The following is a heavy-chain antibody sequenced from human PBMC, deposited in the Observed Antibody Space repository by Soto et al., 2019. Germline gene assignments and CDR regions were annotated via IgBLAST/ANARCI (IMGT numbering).Heavy chain of an antibody. CDR2: IIPILGIA. V-gene: IGHV1-69*02. J-gene: IGHJ4*02. CDR3: ARGHQYCSGGSCYSDY. D-gene: IGHD2-15*01. Sequence: QVQLVQSGAEVKKPGSSVKVSCKASGGTFSSYTISWVRQAPGQGLEWMGRIIPILGIANYAQKFQGRVTITADKSTRTAYMELSSLRSEDTAVYYCARGHQYCSGGSCYSDYWGQGTLVTVSS. CDR1: GGTFSSYT.